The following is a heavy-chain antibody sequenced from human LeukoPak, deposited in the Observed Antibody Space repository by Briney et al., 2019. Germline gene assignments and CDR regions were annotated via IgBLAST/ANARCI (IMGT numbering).Heavy chain of an antibody. CDR2: INPSGGST. CDR3: ASPGEKDYYFDY. Sequence: ASVRVSCTASGYTFTSYNMHWVRQAPGQGLEWMGIINPSGGSTSYAQKFQGRVTMTRDTSTSTVYMELSSLRSEETAVYYCASPGEKDYYFDYWGQGTLVTVSS. CDR1: GYTFTSYN. V-gene: IGHV1-46*01. D-gene: IGHD3-16*01. J-gene: IGHJ4*02.